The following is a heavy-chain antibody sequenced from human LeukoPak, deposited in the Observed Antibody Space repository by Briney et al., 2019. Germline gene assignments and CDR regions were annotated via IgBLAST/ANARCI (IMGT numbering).Heavy chain of an antibody. CDR3: ARGDPDYYGSGSYVAGRKYYFDY. J-gene: IGHJ4*02. V-gene: IGHV1-18*01. CDR2: ISAYNGNT. Sequence: ASVKVSCKASGYTFTSYGISWVRQAPGQGLEWMGWISAYNGNTNYAQKLQGRVTMTTDTSTSTAYMELRSLRSDDTAVYYCARGDPDYYGSGSYVAGRKYYFDYWGQGTLVTVSS. D-gene: IGHD3-10*01. CDR1: GYTFTSYG.